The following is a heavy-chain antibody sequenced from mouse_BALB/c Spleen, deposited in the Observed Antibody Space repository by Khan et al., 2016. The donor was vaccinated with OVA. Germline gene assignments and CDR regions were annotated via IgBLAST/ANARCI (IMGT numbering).Heavy chain of an antibody. D-gene: IGHD2-10*01. V-gene: IGHV2-6-1*01. Sequence: QVQLKQSGPGLAAPSQSLSITCTISGFSLTTYGVHWVRQPPGKGLEWLVVIWSDGTTNYNSALKSRLTITKDNSHRQVFLKMNSLQTADAAIYFYARQTYYHYNIMDYWGQGTSVTVSS. CDR2: IWSDGTT. J-gene: IGHJ4*01. CDR1: GFSLTTYG. CDR3: ARQTYYHYNIMDY.